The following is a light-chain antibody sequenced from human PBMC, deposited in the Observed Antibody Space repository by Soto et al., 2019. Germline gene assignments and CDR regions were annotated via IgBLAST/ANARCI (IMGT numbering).Light chain of an antibody. Sequence: NFMLTQPHSVSESPGKTVTISCTRSSGSIASNYVQWYQQRPGSAPTTVIYEDNQRPSGVPDRFSGSIDSSSNSASLTISGLTTEDEADYYCQSYDSSNLAVFGGGTQLTVL. CDR2: EDN. CDR3: QSYDSSNLAV. CDR1: SGSIASNY. J-gene: IGLJ7*01. V-gene: IGLV6-57*03.